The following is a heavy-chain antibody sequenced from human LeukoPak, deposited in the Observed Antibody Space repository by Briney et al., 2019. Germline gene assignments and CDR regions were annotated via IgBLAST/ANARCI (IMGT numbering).Heavy chain of an antibody. V-gene: IGHV1-2*02. J-gene: IGHJ4*02. CDR2: INPNSGDT. D-gene: IGHD2-2*02. Sequence: GASVKVSCKASGYTFSGYYMHWERQAPGQGLEWMGWINPNSGDTEYLQKFQDRVTMTWDMSISTAYMELSRLRSDDTAVYCARDTARSPIVIVPPAKPNYYFDYWGQGTLVTVSS. CDR3: ARDTARSPIVIVPPAKPNYYFDY. CDR1: GYTFSGYY.